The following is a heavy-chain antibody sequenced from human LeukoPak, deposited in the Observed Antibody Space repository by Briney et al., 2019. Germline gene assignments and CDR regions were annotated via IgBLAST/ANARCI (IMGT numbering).Heavy chain of an antibody. CDR1: GFTFSSYA. D-gene: IGHD1-26*01. Sequence: TGGSLRLSCAASGFTFSSYAMSWVRQGPGKGLEWGSAISVSGGSTYYADSVKGRFTISRDNSKNTLYLQMNSLRAEDTAVYYCAKSGGSHDFDYWGQGTLVTVSS. CDR2: ISVSGGST. V-gene: IGHV3-23*01. J-gene: IGHJ4*02. CDR3: AKSGGSHDFDY.